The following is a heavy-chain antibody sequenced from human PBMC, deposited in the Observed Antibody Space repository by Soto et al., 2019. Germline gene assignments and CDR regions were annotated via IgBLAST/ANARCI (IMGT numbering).Heavy chain of an antibody. CDR2: FDPEDGET. V-gene: IGHV1-24*01. J-gene: IGHJ6*02. Sequence: GASVKVSCKVSGYTLTELSMHWVRQAPGKGLEWMGGFDPEDGETIYAQKFQGRVTMTEDTSTDTAYMELSSLRSEDTAVYYCARDPGSSWYFYYGMDVWGQGTTVTVSS. CDR3: ARDPGSSWYFYYGMDV. CDR1: GYTLTELS. D-gene: IGHD6-13*01.